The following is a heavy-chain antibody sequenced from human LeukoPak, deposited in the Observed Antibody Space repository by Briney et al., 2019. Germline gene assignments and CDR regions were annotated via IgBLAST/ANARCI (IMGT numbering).Heavy chain of an antibody. CDR1: GFTFSSYS. CDR3: ARDLSGIAAAGRGDWLDP. Sequence: PGGSLRLSCAASGFTFSSYSMNWVRQAPGKGLEWVSSISSSSSYIYYADSVKGRFTISRDNAKNSLYLQMNSLRAEDTAVYYCARDLSGIAAAGRGDWLDPWGQGTLVTVSS. CDR2: ISSSSSYI. V-gene: IGHV3-21*01. D-gene: IGHD6-13*01. J-gene: IGHJ5*02.